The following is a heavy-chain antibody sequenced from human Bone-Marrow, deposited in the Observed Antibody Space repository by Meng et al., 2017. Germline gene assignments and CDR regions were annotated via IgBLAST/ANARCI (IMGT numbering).Heavy chain of an antibody. V-gene: IGHV3-23*01. J-gene: IGHJ3*02. CDR3: ARFSTTPMTGDCYFRVCEAFDI. D-gene: IGHD2-21*02. Sequence: GESLKISCAASGFTFSSYAMSWVRQAPGKGLEWVSAISGSGGSTYYADSVKGRFTISRDNSKNTLYLQMNSLRAEDTAVYYCARFSTTPMTGDCYFRVCEAFDIWGQGTMVTVSS. CDR1: GFTFSSYA. CDR2: ISGSGGST.